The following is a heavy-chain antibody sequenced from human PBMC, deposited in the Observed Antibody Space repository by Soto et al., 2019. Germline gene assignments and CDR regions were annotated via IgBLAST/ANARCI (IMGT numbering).Heavy chain of an antibody. CDR2: IDSSGEK. Sequence: QVTLKESGPVLVKPTETLTLRCTVSGLSITDSEMGVSWIRQPPGQPLEWLAHIDSSGEKSYRTFLKSRLAISKDTSKSQIVPTMTNMDPADTVTYYCARRHLAVAVSPWFDPWGQGIPVTVSS. CDR1: GLSITDSEMG. V-gene: IGHV2-26*01. D-gene: IGHD6-19*01. J-gene: IGHJ5*02. CDR3: ARRHLAVAVSPWFDP.